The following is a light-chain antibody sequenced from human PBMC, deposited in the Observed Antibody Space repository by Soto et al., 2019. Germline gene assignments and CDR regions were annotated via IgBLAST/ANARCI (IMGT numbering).Light chain of an antibody. CDR1: QAITTN. CDR2: QES. V-gene: IGKV1-9*01. J-gene: IGKJ4*01. CDR3: QQVKSYPRT. Sequence: DIQLTQSPVFLSASVGDRVTITCRASQAITTNLAWYQQKPGKPPRLLIYQESTLQSGVPSRFSGSKAGTQFTLTIDSLQPEDVATYYCQQVKSYPRTFGGGTKVEIK.